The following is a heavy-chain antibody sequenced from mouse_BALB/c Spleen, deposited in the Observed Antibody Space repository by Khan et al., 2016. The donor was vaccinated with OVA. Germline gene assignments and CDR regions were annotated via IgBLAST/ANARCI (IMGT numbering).Heavy chain of an antibody. CDR3: AKGVWSYYFALDY. V-gene: IGHV2-6-5*01. CDR2: IWGGGST. CDR1: GFSLTDYG. D-gene: IGHD2-10*02. J-gene: IGHJ4*01. Sequence: QVQLKESGPGLVAPSQSLSITCTVSGFSLTDYGVSWIRQPPGKGLEWLGVIWGGGSTYYTSALTSRLSISKDNPKSQVFLKMNCLQTDDTAMYFCAKGVWSYYFALDYWGQGTSLTVSS.